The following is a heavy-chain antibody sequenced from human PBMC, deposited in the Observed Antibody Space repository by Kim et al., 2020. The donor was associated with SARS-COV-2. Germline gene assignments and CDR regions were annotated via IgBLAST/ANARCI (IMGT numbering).Heavy chain of an antibody. CDR1: GYTFSAYY. D-gene: IGHD3-10*01. J-gene: IGHJ4*01. CDR3: ARESHDSGSFLF. Sequence: ASVKVSCKALGYTFSAYYIHWVRQAPGQGLEWMGWVNPITAATSYAQKFEDRVTMTRDMSLNTAYMELSGLTFDDTAVYYCARESHDSGSFLFWGHG. CDR2: VNPITAAT. V-gene: IGHV1-2*02.